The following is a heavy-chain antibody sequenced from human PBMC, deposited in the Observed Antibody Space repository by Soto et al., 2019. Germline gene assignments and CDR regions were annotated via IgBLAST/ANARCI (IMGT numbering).Heavy chain of an antibody. CDR1: GFTFSTYG. CDR2: ISASGGST. V-gene: IGHV3-23*01. CDR3: AKSNRPTAPFDY. J-gene: IGHJ4*02. D-gene: IGHD4-4*01. Sequence: EVQLLESGGALVQPGGSLRLSCAASGFTFSTYGMSWVRQAPGKGLEWFSGISASGGSTYYADSVKGRFTISRDNSKSRMDLQMNSLRAEDTALYYCAKSNRPTAPFDYCGLGRLVTVSS.